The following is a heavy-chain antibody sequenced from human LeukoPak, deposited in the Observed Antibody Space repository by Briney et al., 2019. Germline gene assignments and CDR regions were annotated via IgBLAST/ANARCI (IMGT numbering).Heavy chain of an antibody. V-gene: IGHV1-69*13. Sequence: VKVSCKASGYTFTSYAISWVRQAPGQGLEGMGGIIAIFGTANYAQKFQGRVTIIADESTSTAYMELSSLRSEDTAVYYCASSFIAVAGSGGYWGQGTLVTVSS. CDR3: ASSFIAVAGSGGY. CDR1: GYTFTSYA. D-gene: IGHD6-19*01. CDR2: IIAIFGTA. J-gene: IGHJ4*02.